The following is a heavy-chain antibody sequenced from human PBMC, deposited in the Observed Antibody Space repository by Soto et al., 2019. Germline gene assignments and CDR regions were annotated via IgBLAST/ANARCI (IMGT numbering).Heavy chain of an antibody. V-gene: IGHV1-69*02. D-gene: IGHD3-10*01. CDR1: GGTFSSYT. Sequence: QVQLVQSGAEVKKPGSSVKVSCKASGGTFSSYTISWVRQAPGQGLEWMGRIIPILGLANYAQKFQGRVTMTADKTTGTAYMERSSPRSEETAVYYCVRGEGIDTMVSGGDYYGMDVWGQGTTVTVSS. CDR3: VRGEGIDTMVSGGDYYGMDV. CDR2: IIPILGLA. J-gene: IGHJ6*02.